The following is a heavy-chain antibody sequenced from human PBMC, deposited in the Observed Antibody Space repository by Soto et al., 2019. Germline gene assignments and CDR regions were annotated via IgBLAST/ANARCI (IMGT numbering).Heavy chain of an antibody. V-gene: IGHV2-26*01. CDR3: ARTNQLRYFDLGNAFDI. CDR1: GFSLSNARMG. J-gene: IGHJ3*02. D-gene: IGHD3-9*01. CDR2: IFSNDEK. Sequence: QVTLKESGPVLVKPTESLTLTCTVSGFSLSNARMGVSWIRQPPGKALEWLAHIFSNDEKSYSPYLKSRLTISKDTSKRLVVLSKTNMDPVDTATYYCARTNQLRYFDLGNAFDIWGQGTMVTVSS.